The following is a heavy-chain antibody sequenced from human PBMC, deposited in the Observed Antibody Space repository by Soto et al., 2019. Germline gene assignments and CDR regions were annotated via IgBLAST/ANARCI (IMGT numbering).Heavy chain of an antibody. CDR1: GFTFSSYA. Sequence: GSLRLSCAASGFTFSSYAMSWVRQAPGKGLEWNSAISGSGGSTYYADSVKGRFTISRDNSKNTLYLQMNSLRAEDTAVDYCAKDDGVATIIGYVDYWGQGTLVTFSS. CDR2: ISGSGGST. J-gene: IGHJ4*02. D-gene: IGHD5-12*01. V-gene: IGHV3-23*01. CDR3: AKDDGVATIIGYVDY.